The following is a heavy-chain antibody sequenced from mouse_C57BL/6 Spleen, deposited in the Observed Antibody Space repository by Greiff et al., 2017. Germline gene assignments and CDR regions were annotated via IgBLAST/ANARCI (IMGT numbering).Heavy chain of an antibody. CDR2: ISSGSSTI. CDR1: GFTFSDYG. V-gene: IGHV5-17*01. CDR3: ARAHYYYDGSSYTCDY. D-gene: IGHD1-1*01. J-gene: IGHJ2*01. Sequence: EVQLVESGGGLVKPGGSLKLSCAASGFTFSDYGMHWVRQAPEKGLEWVAYISSGSSTIYYADTVKGRFTISRDNAKNTLFLQMTSLRSEDTAMYYCARAHYYYDGSSYTCDYWGQGTTLTVSA.